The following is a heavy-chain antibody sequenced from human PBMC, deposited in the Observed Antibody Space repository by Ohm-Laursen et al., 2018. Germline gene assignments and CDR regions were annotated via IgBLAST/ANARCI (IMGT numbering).Heavy chain of an antibody. D-gene: IGHD4-17*01. CDR3: ARGATTVPAPYFDY. V-gene: IGHV3-23*01. CDR2: ITAAGDKT. J-gene: IGHJ4*02. Sequence: SLRLSCSASGFAFSAYGMSWVRQTPEKGLERVSGITAAGDKTYYADSVKGRFTISRDNSKNILFLQINNLRAEDTAVYYCARGATTVPAPYFDYWGQGTLVTVAS. CDR1: GFAFSAYG.